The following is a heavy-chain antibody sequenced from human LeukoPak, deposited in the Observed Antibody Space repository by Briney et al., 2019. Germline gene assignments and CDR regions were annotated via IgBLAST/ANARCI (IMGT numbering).Heavy chain of an antibody. J-gene: IGHJ4*02. CDR2: ISSASNTI. V-gene: IGHV3-48*04. CDR1: GFTFSSYS. D-gene: IGHD3-22*01. Sequence: GGSLRLSCAASGFTFSSYSMNWVRQAPGKGLEWVSYISSASNTIYYADSVKGRFTISRDNAKNSLYLQMNSLRAEDTAVYYCARDRGGYYYDSSGYCFDYWGQGTLVTVSS. CDR3: ARDRGGYYYDSSGYCFDY.